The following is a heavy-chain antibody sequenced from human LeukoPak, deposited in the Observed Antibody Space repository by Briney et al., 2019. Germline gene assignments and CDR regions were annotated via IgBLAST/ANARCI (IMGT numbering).Heavy chain of an antibody. Sequence: ASVKVSCKASGYTFTSYAMHWVRQAPGQRLEWMGWINAGNGNTKYSQKFQGRVTITRDTSASTAYMELSSLRSEDTAVYYCARDGGSCAQCYYYGMDVRGQGTTVTVSS. CDR3: ARDGGSCAQCYYYGMDV. D-gene: IGHD2-15*01. V-gene: IGHV1-3*01. CDR1: GYTFTSYA. J-gene: IGHJ6*02. CDR2: INAGNGNT.